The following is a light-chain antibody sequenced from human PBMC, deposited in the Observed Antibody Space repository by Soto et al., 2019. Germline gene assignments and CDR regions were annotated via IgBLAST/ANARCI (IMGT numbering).Light chain of an antibody. J-gene: IGKJ3*01. V-gene: IGKV3-11*01. Sequence: EIVLTQSPATLSLSPGERATLSCRASQSVSSYLAWYQQKPGQAPRLLIYDASNRATGIPARFSGSGSGTYFTLTISRLEPEDFAVYYCQQRSNWPPTFGPGTKVDI. CDR1: QSVSSY. CDR3: QQRSNWPPT. CDR2: DAS.